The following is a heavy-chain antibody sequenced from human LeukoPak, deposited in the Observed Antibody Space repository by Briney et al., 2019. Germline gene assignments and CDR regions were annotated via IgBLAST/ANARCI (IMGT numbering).Heavy chain of an antibody. CDR2: VSPYNGNT. Sequence: VASVKVSCKASGYTFKSHGISWVRQAPGQGLEWMGWVSPYNGNTRYAQKFQGRVTMTRDTSISTAYMELSRLRSDDTAVYYCARGGVSSSYYFDYWGQGTLVTVSS. D-gene: IGHD6-6*01. CDR3: ARGGVSSSYYFDY. V-gene: IGHV1-18*04. CDR1: GYTFKSHG. J-gene: IGHJ4*02.